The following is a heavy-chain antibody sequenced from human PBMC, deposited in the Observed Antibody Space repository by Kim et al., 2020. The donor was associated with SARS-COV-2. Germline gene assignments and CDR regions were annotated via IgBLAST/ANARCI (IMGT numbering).Heavy chain of an antibody. CDR2: ISGSGGST. D-gene: IGHD3-22*01. J-gene: IGHJ4*02. CDR1: GFTFSSYA. Sequence: GGSLRLSCAASGFTFSSYAMSWVRQAPGKGLEWVSAISGSGGSTYYADSVKGRFTISRDNSKNTLYLQMNSLRAEDTAVYYCAKDPGYDSSGYYYECWPLYGDYWGQGTLVTVSS. V-gene: IGHV3-23*01. CDR3: AKDPGYDSSGYYYECWPLYGDY.